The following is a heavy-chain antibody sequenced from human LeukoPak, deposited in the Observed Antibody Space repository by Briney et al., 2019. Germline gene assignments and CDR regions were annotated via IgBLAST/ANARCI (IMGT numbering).Heavy chain of an antibody. Sequence: RAGGSLRLSCSASGFTFSSYAMHWVRQAPGKGPEYLSGISSNGGSTYYADSVKGRFTISRDNSKNTLYLQMSSLRAEDTAVYYCVKDTYYDSWSFDYWGPGTLVTVSS. J-gene: IGHJ4*02. CDR3: VKDTYYDSWSFDY. D-gene: IGHD3-3*01. V-gene: IGHV3-64D*09. CDR2: ISSNGGST. CDR1: GFTFSSYA.